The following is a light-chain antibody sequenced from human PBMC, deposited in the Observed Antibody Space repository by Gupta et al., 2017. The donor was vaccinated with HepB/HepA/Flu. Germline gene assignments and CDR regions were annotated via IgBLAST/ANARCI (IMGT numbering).Light chain of an antibody. J-gene: IGLJ2*01. Sequence: QSVLTQPPSLSGAPGQRVSISCTGSSSNIGAGYDVHWYQQLPGSAPTLLIYGDNNRPSGVPGRFSGSKSGTSASLAITGLQAEDEADYYCQYYDNSLTGSVFGGGTKLTVL. CDR2: GDN. V-gene: IGLV1-40*01. CDR3: QYYDNSLTGSV. CDR1: SSNIGAGYD.